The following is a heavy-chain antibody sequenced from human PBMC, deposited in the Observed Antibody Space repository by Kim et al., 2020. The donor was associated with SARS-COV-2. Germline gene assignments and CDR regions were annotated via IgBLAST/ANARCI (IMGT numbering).Heavy chain of an antibody. J-gene: IGHJ5*02. Sequence: CVKCRFTISRDNAKNSLYLQMNSLRAEDMALYYCAKDIGHSSSWYGWFDPWGQGTLVTVSS. CDR3: AKDIGHSSSWYGWFDP. D-gene: IGHD6-13*01. V-gene: IGHV3-9*03.